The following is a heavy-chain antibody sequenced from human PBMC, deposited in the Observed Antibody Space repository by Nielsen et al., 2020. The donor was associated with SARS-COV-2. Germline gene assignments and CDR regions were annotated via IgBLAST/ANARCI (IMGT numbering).Heavy chain of an antibody. V-gene: IGHV3-21*01. J-gene: IGHJ3*01. CDR1: GFTFSSYN. CDR2: ISSSSSYI. CDR3: RGWLGTFDV. D-gene: IGHD3-22*01. Sequence: GGSLRLSCAASGFTFSSYNMNWVCQAPGKGLEWVSSISSSSSYIYYADSVKGRFTISRDNAKNSLFLQMNSLRAEDTAVYYCRGWLGTFDVWGQGRMVTVSS.